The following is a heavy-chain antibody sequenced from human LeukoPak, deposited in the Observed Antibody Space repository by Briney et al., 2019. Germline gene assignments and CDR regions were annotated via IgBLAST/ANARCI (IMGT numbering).Heavy chain of an antibody. CDR1: EFTFSSYG. Sequence: GGSLRLSCAASEFTFSSYGMHWVRQAPGKGLEWVAFIRYDGTNKYYADSVKGRFTISRDNSKNTLHLQMNSLRAEDTAVYYCAKDRGSDYGSGTFDYWGQGTLVTVSS. CDR2: IRYDGTNK. CDR3: AKDRGSDYGSGTFDY. D-gene: IGHD3-10*01. J-gene: IGHJ4*02. V-gene: IGHV3-30*02.